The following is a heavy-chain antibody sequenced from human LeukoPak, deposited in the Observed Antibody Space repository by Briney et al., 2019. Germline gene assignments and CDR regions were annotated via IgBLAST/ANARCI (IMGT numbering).Heavy chain of an antibody. CDR3: AKDIIKTFRDIVVVVAATAFDY. J-gene: IGHJ4*02. V-gene: IGHV3-23*01. Sequence: GGSLRLSCAASGFTFSSYAMSWVRQAPGKGLEWVSAISGSGGSTYYADSVKGRFTISRDNSKNTLYLQMNSLRAEDTAVYYCAKDIIKTFRDIVVVVAATAFDYWGQGTLVTVSS. D-gene: IGHD2-15*01. CDR2: ISGSGGST. CDR1: GFTFSSYA.